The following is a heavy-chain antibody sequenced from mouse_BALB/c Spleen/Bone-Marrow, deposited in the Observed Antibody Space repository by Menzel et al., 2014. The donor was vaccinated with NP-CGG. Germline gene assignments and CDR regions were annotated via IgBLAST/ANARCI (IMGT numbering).Heavy chain of an antibody. J-gene: IGHJ3*01. CDR1: GFSLTGYG. CDR3: ARGGGHPFAY. V-gene: IGHV2-6-7*01. CDR2: IWSDGST. Sequence: QVQLQQSGPGLVAPSQSLSITCTASGFSLTGYGVNWVRQPPGKGLEWLGMIWSDGSTDYNSALKSRLSISKDNSKSQVFLKMNSLQTDDTARYYCARGGGHPFAYWCQGTLVTVSA.